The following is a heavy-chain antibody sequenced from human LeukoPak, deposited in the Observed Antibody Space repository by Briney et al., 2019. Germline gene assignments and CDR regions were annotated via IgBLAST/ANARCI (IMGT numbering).Heavy chain of an antibody. CDR2: ISWNSGSI. Sequence: PGGSLRLSCAASGFTFDDYAMHWVRQAPGKGLEWVSGISWNSGSIGYADSVKGRFTISRDNAKNSLYLQMNSLRAEATALYYCAKDTGYSPQIADYWGQGTLVTVSS. CDR3: AKDTGYSPQIADY. V-gene: IGHV3-9*01. J-gene: IGHJ4*02. CDR1: GFTFDDYA. D-gene: IGHD5-18*01.